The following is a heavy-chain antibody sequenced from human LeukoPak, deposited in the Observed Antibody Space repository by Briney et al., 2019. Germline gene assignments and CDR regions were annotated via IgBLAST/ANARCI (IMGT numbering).Heavy chain of an antibody. Sequence: ASVKVSCKASGYTFTSYYMHWVRQAPGQGLEWMGIINPSGGSTSYAQKFQGRVTMTRDTSISTAYMELSRLRSDDTAVYYCARDPTRRGYSYTYDYWGQGTLVTVSS. CDR3: ARDPTRRGYSYTYDY. D-gene: IGHD5-18*01. CDR2: INPSGGST. J-gene: IGHJ4*02. V-gene: IGHV1-46*01. CDR1: GYTFTSYY.